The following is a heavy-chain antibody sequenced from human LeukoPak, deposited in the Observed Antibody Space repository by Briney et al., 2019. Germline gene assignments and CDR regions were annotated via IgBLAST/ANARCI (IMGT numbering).Heavy chain of an antibody. V-gene: IGHV1-8*01. J-gene: IGHJ5*02. CDR2: RNPNSGNT. CDR3: ARRYSSSSVRPRFWFDP. D-gene: IGHD6-6*01. CDR1: GYTFTSYD. Sequence: ASVKVSCKASGYTFTSYDINWERQATGQGLEWMGWRNPNSGNTGYAQKFQGRVTMTRTTSISTAYMELSSLRSEDTAVYYCARRYSSSSVRPRFWFDPWGQGTLVTVSS.